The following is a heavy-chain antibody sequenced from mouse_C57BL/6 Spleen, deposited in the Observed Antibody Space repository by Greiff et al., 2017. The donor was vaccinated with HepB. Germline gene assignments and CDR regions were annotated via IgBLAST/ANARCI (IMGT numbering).Heavy chain of an antibody. CDR2: INPNNGGT. V-gene: IGHV1-22*01. J-gene: IGHJ2*01. Sequence: EVKLQESGPELVKPGASVKMSCKASGYTFTDYNMHWVKQSHGKSLEWIGYINPNNGGTSYNQKFKGKATLTVNKSSSTAYMELRSLTSEDSAVYYCARESGTGSYFDYWGQGTTLTVSS. CDR3: ARESGTGSYFDY. CDR1: GYTFTDYN. D-gene: IGHD4-1*01.